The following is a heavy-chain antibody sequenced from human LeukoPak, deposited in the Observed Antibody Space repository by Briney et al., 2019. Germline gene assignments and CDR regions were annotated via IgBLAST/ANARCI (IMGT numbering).Heavy chain of an antibody. V-gene: IGHV1-18*01. CDR2: ISAFNGNP. D-gene: IGHD4-17*01. CDR3: ARDLLNTDYGDYCYFDY. Sequence: GASVKVSCKASGYTFTSYGISWVRQAPGQELAWMGWISAFNGNPNFAQKLQGRVTMTTDTSPSTAHMELGSLRSDDPAGYLRARDLLNTDYGDYCYFDYWGEGTLVTVSS. J-gene: IGHJ4*02. CDR1: GYTFTSYG.